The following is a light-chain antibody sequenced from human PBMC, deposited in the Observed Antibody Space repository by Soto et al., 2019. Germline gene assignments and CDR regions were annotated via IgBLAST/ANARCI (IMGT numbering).Light chain of an antibody. CDR2: EVS. CDR1: SSDIGGYHY. J-gene: IGLJ2*01. Sequence: QSVLTQTASVSGSPGQSLTISCTGSSSDIGGYHYVSWYQQHPGKAPKLIIFEVSNRPSGVSSRFSGSKSANTASLTISGLQAEDEAEYYCSSYTRSSTHVVFGGGTKVTVL. CDR3: SSYTRSSTHVV. V-gene: IGLV2-14*01.